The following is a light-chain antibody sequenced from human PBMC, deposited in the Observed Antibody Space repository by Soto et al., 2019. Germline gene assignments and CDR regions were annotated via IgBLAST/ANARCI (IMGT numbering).Light chain of an antibody. CDR3: QQRRDWPLT. V-gene: IGKV3-11*01. J-gene: IGKJ4*01. CDR1: QSLNSY. Sequence: EIVLTQSPATLSLSPGERATLSCRASQSLNSYLAWFQQIPGQAPRLLIYDASNRATGIPARFSGSGSGTGFTLTISNLEPADFAVYYCQQRRDWPLTFGGGTKVEI. CDR2: DAS.